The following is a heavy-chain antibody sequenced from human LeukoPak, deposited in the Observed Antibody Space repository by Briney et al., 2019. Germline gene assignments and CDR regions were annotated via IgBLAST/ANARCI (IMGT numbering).Heavy chain of an antibody. CDR3: ARQDDFWSGYYYY. J-gene: IGHJ4*02. Sequence: SETLSLTCTVSGGSISSYYWGWIRQPPGKGLEWIGSIYYSGSTYYNPSLKSRVTISVDTSKNQFSLKLSSVTAADTAVYYCARQDDFWSGYYYYWGQGTLVTVSS. V-gene: IGHV4-39*01. CDR1: GGSISSYY. D-gene: IGHD3-3*01. CDR2: IYYSGST.